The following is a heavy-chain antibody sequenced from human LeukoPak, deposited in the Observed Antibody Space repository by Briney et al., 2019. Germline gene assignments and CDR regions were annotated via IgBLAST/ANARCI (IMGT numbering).Heavy chain of an antibody. D-gene: IGHD3-22*01. Sequence: GGSLRLSCAASGFTFSSYSMNWVRQAPGKGLEWVSSISSSSSYIYYADSVKGRFTISRDNSKNTLYLQMNSLRAEDTAVYYCAKDAHYYDPPIWGQGTLVTVSS. V-gene: IGHV3-21*04. CDR3: AKDAHYYDPPI. J-gene: IGHJ4*02. CDR1: GFTFSSYS. CDR2: ISSSSSYI.